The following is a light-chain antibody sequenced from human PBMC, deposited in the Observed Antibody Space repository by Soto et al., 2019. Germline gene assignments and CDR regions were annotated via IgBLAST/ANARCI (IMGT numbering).Light chain of an antibody. Sequence: EIVMTQSPVTLSVSPGEGATLSCRASQSIGNTLAWYQQKPGQTPRLLIYHTSNRATGVPARFSGSASGTEFTLTSSRRQAEDVAVYYCQRYTNWPLTFGGGTKIESK. CDR1: QSIGNT. V-gene: IGKV3-15*01. J-gene: IGKJ4*01. CDR2: HTS. CDR3: QRYTNWPLT.